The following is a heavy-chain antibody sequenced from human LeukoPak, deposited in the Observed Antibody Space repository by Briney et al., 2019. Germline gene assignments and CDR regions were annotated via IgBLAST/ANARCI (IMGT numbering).Heavy chain of an antibody. CDR2: INAGNGNT. Sequence: ASVKVSRKASGYTFTSYAMHWVRQAPGQRLEWMGWINAGNGNTKYSQKFQGRVTITRDTSASTAYMELSSLRSEDTAVYYCARETDLLYCGSYYDYWGQGTLVTVSS. V-gene: IGHV1-3*01. CDR1: GYTFTSYA. J-gene: IGHJ4*02. D-gene: IGHD1-26*01. CDR3: ARETDLLYCGSYYDY.